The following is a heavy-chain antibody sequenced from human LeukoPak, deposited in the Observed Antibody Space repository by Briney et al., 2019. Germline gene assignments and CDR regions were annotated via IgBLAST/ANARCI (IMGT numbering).Heavy chain of an antibody. Sequence: GGSLRLSRAASGFTFSSYGMHWVRQAPGKGLXXXXFIRYDGSNKYYADSVKGRFTISRDNSKNTLYLQMNSLRAEDTAVYYCAKDRCSSTSCHFDYWGQGTLVTVSS. D-gene: IGHD2-2*01. V-gene: IGHV3-30*02. J-gene: IGHJ4*02. CDR1: GFTFSSYG. CDR2: IRYDGSNK. CDR3: AKDRCSSTSCHFDY.